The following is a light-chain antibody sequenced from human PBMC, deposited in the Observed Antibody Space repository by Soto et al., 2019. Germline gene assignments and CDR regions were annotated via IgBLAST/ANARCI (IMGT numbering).Light chain of an antibody. CDR2: GAS. J-gene: IGKJ2*01. CDR3: LQHHNLPYT. CDR1: QSVSSN. Sequence: EIVMTQSPATLSVSPGERATLSCRASQSVSSNLAWYQQKPGQAPRLLIYGASTRATGIPARFSRSGSGTAFTLTLLSLHSEDSTVYYGLQHHNLPYTFGQGTKLEIQ. V-gene: IGKV3-15*01.